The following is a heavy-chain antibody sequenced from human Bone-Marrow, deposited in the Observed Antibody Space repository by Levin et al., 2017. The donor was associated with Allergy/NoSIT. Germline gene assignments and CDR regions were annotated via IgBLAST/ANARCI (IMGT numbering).Heavy chain of an antibody. CDR3: ARNGLSEMIPAAIEY. CDR1: GFNFRSYA. D-gene: IGHD2-2*01. Sequence: GGSLRLSCAASGFNFRSYAMHWVRQAPGKGLEWVAVISYDGSNKYYAESVKGRFTISRDNSKNTLYLQMNSLRAEDTGVYYCARNGLSEMIPAAIEYGGQGTLVTVSS. V-gene: IGHV3-30*04. J-gene: IGHJ4*02. CDR2: ISYDGSNK.